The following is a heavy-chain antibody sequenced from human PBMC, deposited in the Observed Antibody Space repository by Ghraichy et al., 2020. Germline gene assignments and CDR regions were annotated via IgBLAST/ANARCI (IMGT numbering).Heavy chain of an antibody. D-gene: IGHD2-2*01. Sequence: GGSLRLSCAASGFTFSSYSMNWVRQAPGKGLEWVSYISSSSSTIYYADSVKGRFTISRDNAKNSLYLQMNSLRDEDTAVYYCARGVPAAMRYWYFDLWGRGTLVTVSS. CDR2: ISSSSSTI. CDR3: ARGVPAAMRYWYFDL. V-gene: IGHV3-48*02. CDR1: GFTFSSYS. J-gene: IGHJ2*01.